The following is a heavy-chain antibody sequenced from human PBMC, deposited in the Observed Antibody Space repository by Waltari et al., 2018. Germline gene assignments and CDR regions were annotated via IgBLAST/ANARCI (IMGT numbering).Heavy chain of an antibody. J-gene: IGHJ4*02. CDR1: GFTFTNLW. CDR2: SKSKVNGGGP. Sequence: ESQLVESGGGLVKPGGSLRVSCAASGFTFTNLWMTWGRRAPGKGLGWVGQSKSKVNGGGPDYGAPVKGRFTSSRDDSKNTLYLQMSSLRTEDTAVYYCATDVPYTGGGALTFWGQGTLVTVSS. CDR3: ATDVPYTGGGALTF. D-gene: IGHD6-19*01. V-gene: IGHV3-15*01.